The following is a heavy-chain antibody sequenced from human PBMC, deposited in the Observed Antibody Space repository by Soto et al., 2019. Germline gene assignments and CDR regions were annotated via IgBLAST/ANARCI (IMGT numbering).Heavy chain of an antibody. V-gene: IGHV1-46*02. D-gene: IGHD3-3*01. J-gene: IGHJ6*02. Sequence: ASVKVSCKASGYTFDRYYMHWVRQAPGQGLEWMGMINPNGDITSYEQKFQGRVTMTRDTSTSTLYMELNSLRSDDTAMYYCTRGSFLEWSYMDVWGQGTTVTVSS. CDR2: INPNGDIT. CDR3: TRGSFLEWSYMDV. CDR1: GYTFDRYY.